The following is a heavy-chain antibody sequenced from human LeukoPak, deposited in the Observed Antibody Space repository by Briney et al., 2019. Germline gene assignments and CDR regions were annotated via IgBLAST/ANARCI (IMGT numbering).Heavy chain of an antibody. J-gene: IGHJ5*02. CDR2: INHSGST. CDR1: GGSFSRYY. D-gene: IGHD3-3*01. CDR3: ARARSITIFGVVISDSVRLAP. Sequence: PSETLSLTCAVYGGSFSRYYWSWIRQPPGKGLEWIGEINHSGSTNYNPSLKSRVTISVDTSKNQFSLKLSSVTAADTAVYYCARARSITIFGVVISDSVRLAPWGQGTLVTVSS. V-gene: IGHV4-34*01.